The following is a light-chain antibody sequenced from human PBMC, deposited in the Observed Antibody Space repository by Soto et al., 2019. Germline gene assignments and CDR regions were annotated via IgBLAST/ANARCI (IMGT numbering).Light chain of an antibody. V-gene: IGKV3-20*01. CDR2: GAS. CDR3: QQYSNSHAT. Sequence: EIVLTQSPGTLSLSPGERATLSCRASQSVSSSYLAGYQQKPGQAPRLLMYGASSRATGIPDRFSGSGSGTDFTLTMSRLEPEDFAVYYCQQYSNSHATVGQGTKVEIK. CDR1: QSVSSSY. J-gene: IGKJ1*01.